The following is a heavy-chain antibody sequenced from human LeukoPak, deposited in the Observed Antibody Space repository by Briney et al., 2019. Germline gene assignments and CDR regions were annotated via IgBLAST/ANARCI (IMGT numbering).Heavy chain of an antibody. V-gene: IGHV4-59*12. J-gene: IGHJ5*02. CDR3: ARVVTMVRGGSSWFDP. CDR2: IYYSGST. D-gene: IGHD3-10*01. Sequence: SETLSLTCTVSGGSISSYYWSWIRQPPGKGLEWIGYIYYSGSTNYNPSLKSRVTISVDTSKNQFSLKLSSVTAADTAVYYCARVVTMVRGGSSWFDPWGQGTLVTVSS. CDR1: GGSISSYY.